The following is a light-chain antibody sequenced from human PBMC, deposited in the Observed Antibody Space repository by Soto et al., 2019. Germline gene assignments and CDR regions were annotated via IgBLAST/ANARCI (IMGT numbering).Light chain of an antibody. J-gene: IGKJ1*01. Sequence: EIVLTQSPATLSLSPGERATLSCSASQSVSSYLAWYQQKPGQAPRLLIYDASNRATGIPARFSGSGSGTDFTLTISSLEPEDFAVYYCQQYDKWPRTFGQGTKVDIK. CDR2: DAS. CDR3: QQYDKWPRT. CDR1: QSVSSY. V-gene: IGKV3-11*01.